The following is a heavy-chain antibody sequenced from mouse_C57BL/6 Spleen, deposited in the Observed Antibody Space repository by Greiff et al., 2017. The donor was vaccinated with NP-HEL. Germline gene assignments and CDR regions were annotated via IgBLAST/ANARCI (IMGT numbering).Heavy chain of an antibody. CDR1: GYTFTSYW. CDR3: APRYFDV. J-gene: IGHJ1*03. CDR2: IDPSDSYT. Sequence: LKQSGAELVMPGASVKLSCKASGYTFTSYWMHWVKQRPGQGLEWIGEIDPSDSYTNYNQKFKGKATLTVDKSSSTAYMQLSSLTSEDSAVYYCAPRYFDVWGTGTTVTVSS. V-gene: IGHV1-69*01.